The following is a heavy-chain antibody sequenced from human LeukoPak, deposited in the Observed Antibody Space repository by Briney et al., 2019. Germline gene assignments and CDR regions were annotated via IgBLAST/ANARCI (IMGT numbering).Heavy chain of an antibody. CDR2: IYYSGST. J-gene: IGHJ4*02. CDR3: ARDPVDTAMVPSGDY. Sequence: SETLSLTCTVSGGSISSYYWSWIRQPPGKGLEWVGYIYYSGSTNYNPSLKSRVTISVKTSKNQFSLKLSSVTAADTAVYYCARDPVDTAMVPSGDYWGQGTLVTVSS. CDR1: GGSISSYY. D-gene: IGHD5-18*01. V-gene: IGHV4-59*12.